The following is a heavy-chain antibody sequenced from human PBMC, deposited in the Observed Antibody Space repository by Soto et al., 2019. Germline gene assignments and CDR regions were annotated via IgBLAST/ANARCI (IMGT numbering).Heavy chain of an antibody. D-gene: IGHD2-15*01. V-gene: IGHV4-39*01. Sequence: SETLSLTCTVSGGSLSSSGYYWGWIRHPPGKGLEWIGSIYYSGSTYYNPSLKSRVTISVDTSKNQFSLKLSSVTAADTAVYYCARGGPPFYYGMDVWGQGTTVTVSS. CDR2: IYYSGST. J-gene: IGHJ6*02. CDR3: ARGGPPFYYGMDV. CDR1: GGSLSSSGYY.